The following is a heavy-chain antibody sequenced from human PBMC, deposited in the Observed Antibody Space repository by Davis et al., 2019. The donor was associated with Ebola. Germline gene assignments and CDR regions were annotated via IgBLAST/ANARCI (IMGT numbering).Heavy chain of an antibody. CDR1: GGSISSYY. Sequence: SETLSLTCTVSGGSISSYYWSWIRQPPGKGLEWIGYIYYSGSTNYNPSLKSRVTISVDTSKNQFSLKLSSVTAADTAVYYCARDLRPQYQLLYKAFSGFDYWGQGTLVTVSS. J-gene: IGHJ4*02. V-gene: IGHV4-59*01. CDR3: ARDLRPQYQLLYKAFSGFDY. CDR2: IYYSGST. D-gene: IGHD2-2*02.